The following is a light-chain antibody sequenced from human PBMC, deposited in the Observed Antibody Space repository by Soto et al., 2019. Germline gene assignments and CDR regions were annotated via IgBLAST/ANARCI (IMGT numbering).Light chain of an antibody. Sequence: QSVLTQPASVSGSPGQSITISCTGTSSDVGGYNYVSWYQQHPGKAPKLMIDDVSNRPSGVSNCFSASKSGNTASLTISGLQAEEEADYYCSSYTSSSTLVFGGGTKLTVL. CDR3: SSYTSSSTLV. V-gene: IGLV2-14*01. J-gene: IGLJ2*01. CDR1: SSDVGGYNY. CDR2: DVS.